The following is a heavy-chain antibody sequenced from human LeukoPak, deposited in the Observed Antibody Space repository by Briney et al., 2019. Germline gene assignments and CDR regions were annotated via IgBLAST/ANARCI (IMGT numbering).Heavy chain of an antibody. V-gene: IGHV3-7*01. CDR1: GFTFSNFW. CDR2: IKQDGIEK. Sequence: PGGSLRLSCLASGFTFSNFWMHWVRQAPGKGVEWVTNIKQDGIEKNYLDSVKGRFTISRDNAKNSLYLQMNSLRAEDTAVYYCARGGPYSSGWSYYFDYWGQGTLVTVSS. CDR3: ARGGPYSSGWSYYFDY. J-gene: IGHJ4*02. D-gene: IGHD6-19*01.